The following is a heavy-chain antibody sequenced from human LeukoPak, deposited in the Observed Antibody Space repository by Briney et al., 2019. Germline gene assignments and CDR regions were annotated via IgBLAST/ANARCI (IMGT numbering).Heavy chain of an antibody. Sequence: GGSLRLSCAASGFTFSSYAMHWVRQAPGKGLEWVAVISYDGSNKYYADSVKGRFTISRDNSKNTLYLQMNSLRAEDTAVYYCARGPRTYYDFWNVTGGFDYWGQETLVTVSS. V-gene: IGHV3-30-3*01. J-gene: IGHJ4*02. CDR1: GFTFSSYA. CDR2: ISYDGSNK. CDR3: ARGPRTYYDFWNVTGGFDY. D-gene: IGHD3-3*01.